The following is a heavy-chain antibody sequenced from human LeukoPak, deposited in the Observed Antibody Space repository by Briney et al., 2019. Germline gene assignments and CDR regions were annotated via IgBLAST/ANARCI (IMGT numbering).Heavy chain of an antibody. CDR2: IYTSGST. J-gene: IGHJ6*02. V-gene: IGHV4-4*07. CDR1: GASITSYY. Sequence: SETLSLTCTVSGASITSYYWTWIRQPAGKGLEWLGRIYTSGSTNYNPSLKSRATISVDTSKNQFSLKLSSVTAADTAVYYCARHYGSGSYYRYGMDVWGQGTTVTVSS. CDR3: ARHYGSGSYYRYGMDV. D-gene: IGHD3-10*01.